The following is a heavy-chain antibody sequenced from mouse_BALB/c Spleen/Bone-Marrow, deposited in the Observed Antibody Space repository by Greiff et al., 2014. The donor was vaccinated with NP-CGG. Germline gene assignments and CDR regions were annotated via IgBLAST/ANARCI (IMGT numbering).Heavy chain of an antibody. J-gene: IGHJ4*01. D-gene: IGHD1-1*01. Sequence: EVKLVESGGGLAQPGGSLKLSCAASGFDFSRYWMGWVRQAPGRGLKWIGEINPESSTINYTPSLKDKFIISRDNAKNALYLQMSKVRSEDTALYFCARLGYYGMMAYWGQGTSVTVSS. CDR2: INPESSTI. CDR1: GFDFSRYW. V-gene: IGHV4-1*02. CDR3: ARLGYYGMMAY.